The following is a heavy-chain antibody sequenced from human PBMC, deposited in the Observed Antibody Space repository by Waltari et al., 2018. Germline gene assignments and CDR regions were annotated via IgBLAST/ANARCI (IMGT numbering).Heavy chain of an antibody. CDR3: ARPPDSSGLDY. D-gene: IGHD6-19*01. V-gene: IGHV3-48*03. CDR2: ISSSGSTI. J-gene: IGHJ4*02. CDR1: GFPFSSYE. Sequence: EVQLVESGGGLVQPGGSLRLSCAASGFPFSSYEMNWVRQAPGKGLEWVSYISSSGSTIYYADSVKGRFTISRDNAKNSLYLQMNSLRAEDTAVYYCARPPDSSGLDYWGQGTLVTVSS.